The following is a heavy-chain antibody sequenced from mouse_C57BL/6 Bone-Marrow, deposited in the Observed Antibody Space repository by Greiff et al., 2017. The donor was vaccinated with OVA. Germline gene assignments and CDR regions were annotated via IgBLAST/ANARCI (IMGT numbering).Heavy chain of an antibody. CDR1: GFTFSSYG. J-gene: IGHJ4*01. D-gene: IGHD1-1*01. Sequence: EVKVVESGGDLVKPGGSLKLSCAASGFTFSSYGMSWVRQTPDKRLEWVATISSGGSYTYYPDRVKGRFTLSSDNDKNTLYLQMSSLKSEDTAMYYCAAYGKGYAMDYWGQGTSVTVSS. CDR3: AAYGKGYAMDY. V-gene: IGHV5-6*01. CDR2: ISSGGSYT.